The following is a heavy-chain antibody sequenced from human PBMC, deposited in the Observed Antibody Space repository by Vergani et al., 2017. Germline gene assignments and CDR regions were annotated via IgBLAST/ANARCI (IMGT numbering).Heavy chain of an antibody. CDR1: GGSISSYY. Sequence: QVQLQESGPGLVKPSETLSLTCTVSGGSISSYYWSWIRQPPGKGLEWIGYIYYRGSTNYNPSLKSRVTISVDTSKNQFSLKLSSVTAADTAVYYCARSGDSSSWYRLIRAFDIWGQGTMVTVSS. CDR2: IYYRGST. D-gene: IGHD6-13*01. CDR3: ARSGDSSSWYRLIRAFDI. V-gene: IGHV4-59*01. J-gene: IGHJ3*02.